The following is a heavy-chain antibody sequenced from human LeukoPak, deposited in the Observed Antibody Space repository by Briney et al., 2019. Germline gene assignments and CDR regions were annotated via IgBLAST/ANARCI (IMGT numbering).Heavy chain of an antibody. CDR1: GYTFTSYD. Sequence: ASVKVSCKASGYTFTSYDINWVRQATGQGLEWMGWMNPNSGNTGYAQKFQGRVTMTRNTSISTAYMKLSSLRSEDTAVYYCARGYSNYLYYFDYWGQGTLVTVSS. CDR2: MNPNSGNT. CDR3: ARGYSNYLYYFDY. V-gene: IGHV1-8*01. J-gene: IGHJ4*02. D-gene: IGHD4-11*01.